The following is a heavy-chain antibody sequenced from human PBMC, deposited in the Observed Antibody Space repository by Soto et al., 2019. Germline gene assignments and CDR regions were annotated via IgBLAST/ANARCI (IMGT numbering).Heavy chain of an antibody. CDR2: IYQSGST. CDR1: GGSISSSNW. V-gene: IGHV4-4*02. D-gene: IGHD6-6*01. J-gene: IGHJ4*02. CDR3: ARGAFLGSVAARFLDY. Sequence: SETLSLTCAVSGGSISSSNWWSWVRQPPGKGLEWIGEIYQSGSTNYNPSLKSRVTISVDKSKNQFSLKLSSVTAADTAMYYCARGAFLGSVAARFLDYWGQGTLVTVSS.